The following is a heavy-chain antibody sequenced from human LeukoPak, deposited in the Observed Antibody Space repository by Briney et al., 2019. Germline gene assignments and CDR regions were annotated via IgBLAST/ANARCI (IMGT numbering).Heavy chain of an antibody. CDR3: AKDLRTYGSGIYRLPTVIFNY. J-gene: IGHJ4*02. V-gene: IGHV3-23*01. CDR1: GFSFSTYA. Sequence: QSGGSLRLSCAASGFSFSTYAMSWARQAPGRGLEWVSSIIATGDSTYYADSVKGRFTISRDNSKNTLYLQMNSLRAEDTAIYYCAKDLRTYGSGIYRLPTVIFNYWGQGTLVTVSS. D-gene: IGHD3-10*01. CDR2: IIATGDST.